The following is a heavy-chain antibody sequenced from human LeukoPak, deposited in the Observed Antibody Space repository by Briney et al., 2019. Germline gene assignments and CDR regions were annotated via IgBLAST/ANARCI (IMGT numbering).Heavy chain of an antibody. J-gene: IGHJ4*02. CDR2: IWPDGSTN. Sequence: GGALRLSCAESGFTFSTYAMHWVRQAPGKGLEWVAFIWPDGSTNYYADSVKGRFAISRENSKNTVYLQMNDLSPEDTALYFCAKISSSAESNFDSWGQGTLLTVSS. CDR1: GFTFSTYA. CDR3: AKISSSAESNFDS. D-gene: IGHD6-25*01. V-gene: IGHV3-30*02.